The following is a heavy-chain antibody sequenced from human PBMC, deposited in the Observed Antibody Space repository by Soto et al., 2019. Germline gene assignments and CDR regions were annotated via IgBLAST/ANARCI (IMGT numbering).Heavy chain of an antibody. CDR3: AAGGRDGYIK. Sequence: GASVKVSCKASRDTFNSYALTWVRQAPGQGLEWMGGIIPILGTTKYAQKFQGRVTMTADESTSTAYMELSSLRSEDRAVYFCAAGGRDGYIKWAQGTQVPVPQ. J-gene: IGHJ4*02. CDR1: RDTFNSYA. CDR2: IIPILGTT. D-gene: IGHD1-1*01. V-gene: IGHV1-69*13.